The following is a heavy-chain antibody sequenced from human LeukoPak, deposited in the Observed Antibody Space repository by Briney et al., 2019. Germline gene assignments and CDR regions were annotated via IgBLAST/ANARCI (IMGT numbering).Heavy chain of an antibody. Sequence: PGGSLRLSCAASGFTFSSYAMHWVRQAPGKGLEWVAVITYDGSNKYYADSVKGRFTISRDNSKNTLYLQMNSLRAEDTAVYYCARDKSSGSYPLYYFDYWGQGTLATVSS. CDR1: GFTFSSYA. D-gene: IGHD1-26*01. CDR2: ITYDGSNK. V-gene: IGHV3-30-3*01. J-gene: IGHJ4*02. CDR3: ARDKSSGSYPLYYFDY.